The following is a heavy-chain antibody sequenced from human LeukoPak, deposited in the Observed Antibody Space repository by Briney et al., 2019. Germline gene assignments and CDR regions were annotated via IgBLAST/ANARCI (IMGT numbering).Heavy chain of an antibody. Sequence: SVKVSCKASGYTFTGYYMHWVRQAPGQGLEWMGWITIDTGATDIAQKFQGRVAMTRDTSISAAYMELSRLRSDDTAVYFCTRDHCSYVNCYEDYYYGMDVWGQGTTVTVSS. D-gene: IGHD2-15*01. CDR1: GYTFTGYY. CDR2: ITIDTGAT. J-gene: IGHJ6*02. V-gene: IGHV1-2*02. CDR3: TRDHCSYVNCYEDYYYGMDV.